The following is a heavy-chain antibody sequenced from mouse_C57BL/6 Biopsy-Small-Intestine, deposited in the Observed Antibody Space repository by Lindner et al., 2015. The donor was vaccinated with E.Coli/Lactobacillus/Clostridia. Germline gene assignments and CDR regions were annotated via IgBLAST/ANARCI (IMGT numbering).Heavy chain of an antibody. V-gene: IGHV14-2*01. CDR2: IDPEDGET. CDR1: GFNIKDYY. J-gene: IGHJ1*03. CDR3: ARYFGGGTPWYFDV. D-gene: IGHD1-1*02. Sequence: VQLQESGAELVKPGASVKLSCTASGFNIKDYYIHWVKQRTEQGLEWIGRIDPEDGETKYAPKFQGKATIVTDTSSNTAYLQLSSLTSEDTAVFYCARYFGGGTPWYFDVRGTGTTVTVSS.